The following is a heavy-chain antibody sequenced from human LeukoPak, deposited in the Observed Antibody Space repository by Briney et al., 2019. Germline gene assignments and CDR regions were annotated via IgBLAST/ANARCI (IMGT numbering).Heavy chain of an antibody. Sequence: GGSLRLSCAASGFTFSRYIMNWVRQAPGKGLEWVSSISGSSSHIYYVDSLKGRFTISRDNAKNSLYLQMNSLRAEDTAVYYCARGFLGQLNIDYWGQGTLVTV. V-gene: IGHV3-21*01. J-gene: IGHJ4*02. D-gene: IGHD6-13*01. CDR2: ISGSSSHI. CDR1: GFTFSRYI. CDR3: ARGFLGQLNIDY.